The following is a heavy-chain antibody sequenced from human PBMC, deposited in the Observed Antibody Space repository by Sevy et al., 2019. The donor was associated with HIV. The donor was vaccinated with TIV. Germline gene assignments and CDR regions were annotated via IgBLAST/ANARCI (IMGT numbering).Heavy chain of an antibody. CDR3: ARDKLQTTGSLGDYYYGLDV. V-gene: IGHV3-33*01. Sequence: GGSLRLSCAGSGFTFSNYSMHWVRQAPGKGLEWVAFIWYDGSNKYYTESVKGRFTISRDNSKNMLYLQMNVLRAEDTAVYYCARDKLQTTGSLGDYYYGLDVWGQGTRVTVSS. D-gene: IGHD3-16*01. J-gene: IGHJ6*02. CDR1: GFTFSNYS. CDR2: IWYDGSNK.